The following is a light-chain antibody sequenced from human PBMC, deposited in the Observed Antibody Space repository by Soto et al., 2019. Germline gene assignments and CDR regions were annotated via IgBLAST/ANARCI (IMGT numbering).Light chain of an antibody. V-gene: IGKV3-20*01. J-gene: IGKJ1*01. Sequence: EIVLTQSPGTLSLSPGERATLSCRASQSISSSYLTWYQQKPGQAPRLLIYGASSRATGIPDRFSGSGSGTAFTLTISRLEPEDFVVYYCQQYGGSPLWTFGQGTKVEIK. CDR3: QQYGGSPLWT. CDR1: QSISSSY. CDR2: GAS.